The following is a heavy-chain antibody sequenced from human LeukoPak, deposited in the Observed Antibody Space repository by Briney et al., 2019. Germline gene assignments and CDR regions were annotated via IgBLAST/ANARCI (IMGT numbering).Heavy chain of an antibody. D-gene: IGHD4-11*01. CDR2: ISPDGNTT. Sequence: PGGSLRLSCAASGFSISSYWMHWVRQVPGKGLVWVSRISPDGNTTGYADSVKGRFTASRDNARNTLYLQINSLRAEDSAVYYCTRDRTTITLFELWGQGTLVTVSS. CDR1: GFSISSYW. J-gene: IGHJ4*02. V-gene: IGHV3-74*01. CDR3: TRDRTTITLFEL.